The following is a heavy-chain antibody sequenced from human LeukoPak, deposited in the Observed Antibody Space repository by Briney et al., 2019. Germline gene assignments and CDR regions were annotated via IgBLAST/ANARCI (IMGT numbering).Heavy chain of an antibody. J-gene: IGHJ5*02. CDR3: ARGKYYYDSSGTGWFDP. CDR1: GYAFTGYY. D-gene: IGHD3-22*01. CDR2: INPNSGAT. V-gene: IGHV1-2*02. Sequence: ASVKVSRKASGYAFTGYYMHWVRQAPGQGLEWMGWINPNSGATNYAQKFQGRVTMTRDTSISTAYMELSRLRSDDTAVYNCARGKYYYDSSGTGWFDPWGQATLVTVSS.